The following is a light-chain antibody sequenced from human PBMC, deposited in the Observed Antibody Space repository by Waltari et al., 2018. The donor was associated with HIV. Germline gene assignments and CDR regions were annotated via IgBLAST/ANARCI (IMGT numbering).Light chain of an antibody. CDR1: SSTIGVNS. CDR2: NND. V-gene: IGLV1-44*01. J-gene: IGLJ1*01. CDR3: AAWDDSLIGHV. Sequence: HSVLTPPPPASATPGQTVAISCSGSSSTIGVNSVNWSQQLPGTAPKPLIYNNDQRPSGVPDRFYGSKSGTSASLAISGLQSEDEADYYCAAWDDSLIGHVFGSGTRVTVL.